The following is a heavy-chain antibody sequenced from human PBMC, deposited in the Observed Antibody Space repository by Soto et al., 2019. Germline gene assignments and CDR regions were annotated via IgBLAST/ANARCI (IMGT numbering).Heavy chain of an antibody. CDR3: ARSGPDGKARRLDDSSGIYVFES. Sequence: GGSLKISCKGSGYRFTSYWISWVRQMPGKGLEWMGRIDPSDSYTNYSPSFQGHVTISADKSISTAYLQWSSLKASDTAMYYCARSGPDGKARRLDDSSGIYVFESWGQGTMVTVSS. CDR1: GYRFTSYW. D-gene: IGHD3-22*01. V-gene: IGHV5-10-1*01. J-gene: IGHJ3*02. CDR2: IDPSDSYT.